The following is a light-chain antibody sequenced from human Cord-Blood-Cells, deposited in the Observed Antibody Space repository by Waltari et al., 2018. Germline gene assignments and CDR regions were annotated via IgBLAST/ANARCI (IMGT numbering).Light chain of an antibody. CDR2: GAS. Sequence: EIVMTQSPATLSVSPGERATLSCRASQSVSSNLAWYQQKPGQAPRLLIYGASTRATGIPARFSGSGSGTEFTLTISSLQSEDFAVYYCQQDNNWPPLEWYTFGQGTKLEIK. J-gene: IGKJ2*01. CDR3: QQDNNWPPLEWYT. CDR1: QSVSSN. V-gene: IGKV3-15*01.